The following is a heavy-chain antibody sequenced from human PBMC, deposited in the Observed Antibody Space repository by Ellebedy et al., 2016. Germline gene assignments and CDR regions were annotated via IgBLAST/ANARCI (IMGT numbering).Heavy chain of an antibody. D-gene: IGHD3-3*01. CDR1: GFTFSDYY. Sequence: LFLTCAASGFTFSDYYMSWIRQAPGKGLEWVSYISSGGSTIYYSDSVKGRFTISRDNAKNSLYLQMNSLRREDTAVYYCARVFGTVDPWGQGTLVTVSS. CDR2: ISSGGSTI. V-gene: IGHV3-11*01. CDR3: ARVFGTVDP. J-gene: IGHJ5*02.